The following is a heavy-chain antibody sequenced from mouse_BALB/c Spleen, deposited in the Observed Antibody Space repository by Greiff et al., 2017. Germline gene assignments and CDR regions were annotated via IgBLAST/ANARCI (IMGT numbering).Heavy chain of an antibody. V-gene: IGHV5-17*02. CDR1: GFTFSSFG. J-gene: IGHJ1*01. Sequence: EVKLVESGGGLVQPGGSRKLSCAASGFTFSSFGMHWVRQAPEKGLEWVAYISSGSSTIYYADTVKGRFTISRDNPKNTLFLQMTSLRSEDTAMYYCARSPHWYFDVWGAGTTVTVSS. CDR2: ISSGSSTI. CDR3: ARSPHWYFDV.